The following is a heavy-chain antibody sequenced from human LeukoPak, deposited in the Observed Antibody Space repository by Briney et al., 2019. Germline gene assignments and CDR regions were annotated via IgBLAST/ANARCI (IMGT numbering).Heavy chain of an antibody. CDR3: ARAVNGLTMVRGVRDYYYYMDV. CDR1: GDTFSSYA. V-gene: IGHV1-69*06. D-gene: IGHD3-10*01. J-gene: IGHJ6*03. CDR2: IIPIFGTA. Sequence: SVKVSCKASGDTFSSYAISWVRQAPGQGLKWLGGIIPIFGTANYAQKFQGSFTITADKSTSTAYLELSSLRSEDTAVYFCARAVNGLTMVRGVRDYYYYMDVWGKGTTVTVSS.